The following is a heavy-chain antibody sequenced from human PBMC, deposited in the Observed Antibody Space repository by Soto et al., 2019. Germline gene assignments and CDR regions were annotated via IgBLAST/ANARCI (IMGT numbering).Heavy chain of an antibody. CDR1: GYNFTNFD. Sequence: ASVKVSCKTSGYNFTNFDINWVRQAPGRGRVWMGWMNPSSGETGSAQNFQGRVTMTRDISTRTFFMQLTSLRSEDTAIYYCARLAEYCNGIKCYSNFDFWGRGTQVTVSS. D-gene: IGHD2-15*01. J-gene: IGHJ4*01. V-gene: IGHV1-8*01. CDR2: MNPSSGET. CDR3: ARLAEYCNGIKCYSNFDF.